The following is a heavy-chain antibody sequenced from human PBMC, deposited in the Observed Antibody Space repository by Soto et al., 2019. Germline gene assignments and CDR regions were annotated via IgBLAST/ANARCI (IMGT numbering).Heavy chain of an antibody. CDR3: ARDYRSSGWCFDY. J-gene: IGHJ4*02. Sequence: QVQLQESGPGLVKPSQTLSLTCTVSGGSISSGGYYWSWIRQHPGKGLEWIGYIYYSGSTYYNPTLSSLVTMTGDTSTNQFSLKLSSVTAAETAVYYGARDYRSSGWCFDYWGQGTLVPVSS. CDR2: IYYSGST. D-gene: IGHD6-19*01. V-gene: IGHV4-31*01. CDR1: GGSISSGGYY.